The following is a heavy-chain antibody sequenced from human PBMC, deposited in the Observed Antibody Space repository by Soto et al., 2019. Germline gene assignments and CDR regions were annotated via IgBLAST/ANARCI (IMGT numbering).Heavy chain of an antibody. D-gene: IGHD3-3*01. CDR3: ATRWTQDNWFDP. J-gene: IGHJ5*02. V-gene: IGHV4-34*01. CDR2: INHSGST. Sequence: SSETLSLTCAVYGGSFSCYYWIWIRQPPGKGLEWIGEINHSGSTNYNPSLKSRVTISVDTSKNQFSLKLSSVTAADTAVYYCATRWTQDNWFDPWGQGTLVTVSS. CDR1: GGSFSCYY.